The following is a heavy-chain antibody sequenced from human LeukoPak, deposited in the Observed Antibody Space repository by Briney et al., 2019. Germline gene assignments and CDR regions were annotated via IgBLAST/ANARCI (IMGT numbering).Heavy chain of an antibody. J-gene: IGHJ4*02. V-gene: IGHV3-21*01. CDR2: ISSSSSYI. CDR3: ARQEYYDILTATNYYFDY. Sequence: PGGSLRLSCAASGFTFSSYSMNWVRQAPGKGLEWVSSISSSSSYIYYADSVKGRFTISRDNAKNSLYLQMNSLRAEDTAVYYCARQEYYDILTATNYYFDYWGQGTLVTVSS. CDR1: GFTFSSYS. D-gene: IGHD3-9*01.